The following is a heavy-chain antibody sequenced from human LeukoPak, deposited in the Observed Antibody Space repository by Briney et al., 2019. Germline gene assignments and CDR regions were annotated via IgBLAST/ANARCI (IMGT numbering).Heavy chain of an antibody. V-gene: IGHV4-4*07. CDR2: IYTSGST. J-gene: IGHJ4*02. CDR3: AKCMSGSGVCLNFDS. CDR1: GGSISSYY. Sequence: SETLSLTCTVSGGSISSYYWSWIRQPAGKGLEWIGRIYTSGSTNYNPSLESRVTMSVDTSKNQFSLKLSSVTAADTAVYYCAKCMSGSGVCLNFDSWGQGILVTVSS. D-gene: IGHD2-21*02.